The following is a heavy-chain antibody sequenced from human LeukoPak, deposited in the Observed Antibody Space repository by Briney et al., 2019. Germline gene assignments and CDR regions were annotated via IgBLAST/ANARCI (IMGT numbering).Heavy chain of an antibody. D-gene: IGHD6-19*01. CDR2: IIPILGIA. V-gene: IGHV1-69*04. CDR1: GGTFSSYA. Sequence: ASVKVSCKASGGTFSSYAISWVRQAPGQGLEWMGRIIPILGIANYAQKFQGRVTITADKSTSTAYMELSSLRSEDTAVYYCARDHSSGWYGDYWGQGTLVTVSS. J-gene: IGHJ4*02. CDR3: ARDHSSGWYGDY.